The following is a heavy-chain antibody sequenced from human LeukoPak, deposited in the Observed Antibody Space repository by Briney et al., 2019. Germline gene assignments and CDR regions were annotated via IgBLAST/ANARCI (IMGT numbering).Heavy chain of an antibody. V-gene: IGHV3-30*03. CDR2: ISYDGNEK. CDR1: GFTFISYD. J-gene: IGHJ4*02. CDR3: TRGYGSFDN. D-gene: IGHD3-10*01. Sequence: GGSLRLSCAASGFTFISYDMHWVRQAPGKGLERVAIISYDGNEKYYADSVKGRFTISRDNSKNTLYLQMNSLIAEDTAVYYCTRGYGSFDNWGQGTLVIVSS.